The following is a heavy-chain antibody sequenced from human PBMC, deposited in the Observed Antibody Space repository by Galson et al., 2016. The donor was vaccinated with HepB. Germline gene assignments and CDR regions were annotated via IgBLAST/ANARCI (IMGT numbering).Heavy chain of an antibody. Sequence: TLSLTCTVSAGSISSGGYYWSWIRQRPGKGLEWIGYIYYSGITHYNPSLKSRLTISVDTSKNQFSLKLSSVTAADTAVYYCARDRGYSPMDVWGKGTTVTVSS. J-gene: IGHJ6*04. D-gene: IGHD5-18*01. V-gene: IGHV4-31*03. CDR2: IYYSGIT. CDR3: ARDRGYSPMDV. CDR1: AGSISSGGYY.